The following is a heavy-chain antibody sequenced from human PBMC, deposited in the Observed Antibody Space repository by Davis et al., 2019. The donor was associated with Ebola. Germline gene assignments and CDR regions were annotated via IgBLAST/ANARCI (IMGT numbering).Heavy chain of an antibody. CDR2: ISAYNGNT. D-gene: IGHD2-15*01. J-gene: IGHJ6*03. CDR1: GYTFTSYG. CDR3: ARWVDYYYYMDV. V-gene: IGHV1-18*04. Sequence: ASVKVSCKASGYTFTSYGISWVRQAPGQGLEWMGWISAYNGNTNYAQKLQGRVTMTTDTSTSTAYMELSSLRSEDTAVYYCARWVDYYYYMDVWGKGTTVTVSS.